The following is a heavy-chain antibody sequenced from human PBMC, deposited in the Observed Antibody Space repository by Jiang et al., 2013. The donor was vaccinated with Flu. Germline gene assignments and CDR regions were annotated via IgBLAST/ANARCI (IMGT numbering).Heavy chain of an antibody. CDR2: IYYRGST. CDR3: ARPSSGSYLALDY. J-gene: IGHJ4*02. CDR1: GDSISSSTYY. V-gene: IGHV4-39*01. Sequence: SVSGDSISSSTYYWGWIRQPPGKGLEWIGSIYYRGSTYYNPSLKSRVTISIDTSKNQFSLKMNSVTAADTAVYYCARPSSGSYLALDYWGQGALVTVSP. D-gene: IGHD1-26*01.